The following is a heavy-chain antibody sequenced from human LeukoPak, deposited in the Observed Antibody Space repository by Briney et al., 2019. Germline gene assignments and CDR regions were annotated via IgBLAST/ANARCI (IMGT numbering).Heavy chain of an antibody. CDR3: ARDQRYYDSSGHLDY. J-gene: IGHJ4*02. CDR1: GGTFSSYA. V-gene: IGHV1-69*13. CDR2: IIPIFGTA. D-gene: IGHD3-22*01. Sequence: SVKVSCKASGGTFSSYAISWVRQAPGQGLEWMGGIIPIFGTANYAQKFQGRVTITADESTSTAYMELGSLRSEDTAVYYCARDQRYYDSSGHLDYWGQGTLVTVSS.